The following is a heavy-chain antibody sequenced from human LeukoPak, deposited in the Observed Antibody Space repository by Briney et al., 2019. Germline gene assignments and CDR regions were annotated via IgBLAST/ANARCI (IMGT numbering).Heavy chain of an antibody. CDR1: GGSISSYY. D-gene: IGHD3-10*01. CDR2: INHSGST. CDR3: ARLYYYGSGA. J-gene: IGHJ5*02. Sequence: SETLSLTCTVSGGSISSYYWSWIRQPPGKGLEWIGEINHSGSTNYNPSLKSRVTISVDTSKNQFSLKLSSVTAADTAVYYCARLYYYGSGAWGQGTLVTVSS. V-gene: IGHV4-34*01.